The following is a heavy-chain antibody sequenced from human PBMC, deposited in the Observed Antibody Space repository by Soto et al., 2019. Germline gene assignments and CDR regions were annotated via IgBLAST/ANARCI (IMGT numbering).Heavy chain of an antibody. D-gene: IGHD6-19*01. CDR1: GFTFSGSA. CDR3: TRNWGSGWYYFDY. CDR2: IRSKANSYAT. V-gene: IGHV3-73*01. Sequence: GGSLRLSCAASGFTFSGSAMHWVRQASGKGLEWVGRIRSKANSYATAYAASVKGRFTISRDDSKNTAYLQMNSLKTEDTVVYYCTRNWGSGWYYFDYWGQGTLGTVSS. J-gene: IGHJ4*02.